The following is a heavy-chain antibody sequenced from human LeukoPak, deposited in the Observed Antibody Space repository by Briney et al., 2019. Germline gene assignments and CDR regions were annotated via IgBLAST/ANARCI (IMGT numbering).Heavy chain of an antibody. CDR2: IYSGGST. J-gene: IGHJ4*02. CDR3: ARFYQLLLYFDY. CDR1: GFTVSSNY. Sequence: PGGSLRPSCAASGFTVSSNYMSWVRQAPGKGLEWVSVIYSGGSTYYADSVKGRFTISRDNSKNTLYLQMNSLRAEDTAVYYCARFYQLLLYFDYWGQGTLVTVSS. D-gene: IGHD2-2*01. V-gene: IGHV3-66*01.